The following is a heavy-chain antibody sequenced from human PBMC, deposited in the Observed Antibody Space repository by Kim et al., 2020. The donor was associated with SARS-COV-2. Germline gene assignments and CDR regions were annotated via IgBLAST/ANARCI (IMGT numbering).Heavy chain of an antibody. Sequence: SETLSLTCAVSGGSISSSNWWSWVRQPPGKGLEWIGEIYHSGSTNYNPSLKSRVTISVDKSKNQFSLKLSSVTAADTAVYYCARGIGYCSSTSCSKPFDPWGQGTLVTVSS. D-gene: IGHD2-2*01. J-gene: IGHJ5*02. CDR2: IYHSGST. V-gene: IGHV4-4*02. CDR1: GGSISSSNW. CDR3: ARGIGYCSSTSCSKPFDP.